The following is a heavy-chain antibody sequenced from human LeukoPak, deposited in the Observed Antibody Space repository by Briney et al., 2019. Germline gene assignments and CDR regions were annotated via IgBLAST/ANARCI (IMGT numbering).Heavy chain of an antibody. D-gene: IGHD3-3*01. CDR2: IYPRDGST. CDR1: GYTFTSNY. V-gene: IGHV1-46*01. J-gene: IGHJ6*02. Sequence: ASVKVSCKASGYTFTSNYIHWVRQAPGQGLEWMGMIYPRDGSTSYAQKFQGRVTMTRDTSTSTVYMELSSLRSEDTAVYYCARDKRPRTYYDFWSGYEGYYYGMDVWGQGTTVTVSS. CDR3: ARDKRPRTYYDFWSGYEGYYYGMDV.